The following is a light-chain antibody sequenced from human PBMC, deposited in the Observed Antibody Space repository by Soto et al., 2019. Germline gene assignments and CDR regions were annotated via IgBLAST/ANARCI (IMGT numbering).Light chain of an antibody. J-gene: IGKJ1*01. Sequence: DIQMTQSPSSLSASVGDRVTITCRASQAIRNDLAWYQQKPGRAPKRLIYGSSSLQSGVPSRFSGRGSGTEFTLTISSLQPEECATDYGLQQNVFPRTGGQGTKVDIK. CDR3: LQQNVFPRT. CDR2: GSS. V-gene: IGKV1-17*01. CDR1: QAIRND.